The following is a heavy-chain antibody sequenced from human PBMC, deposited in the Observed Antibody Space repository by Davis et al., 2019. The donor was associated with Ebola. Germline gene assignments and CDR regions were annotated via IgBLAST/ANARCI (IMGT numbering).Heavy chain of an antibody. CDR3: ARGGSGGYGMDV. Sequence: GSLRLSCAVYGGSFSGYYWSWIRQPPGKGLEWIGYIYYSGSTNYNPSLKSRVTISVDKSKNQFSLKLSSVTAADTAVYYCARGGSGGYGMDVWGQGTTVTVSS. V-gene: IGHV4-59*12. CDR2: IYYSGST. D-gene: IGHD3-10*01. CDR1: GGSFSGYY. J-gene: IGHJ6*02.